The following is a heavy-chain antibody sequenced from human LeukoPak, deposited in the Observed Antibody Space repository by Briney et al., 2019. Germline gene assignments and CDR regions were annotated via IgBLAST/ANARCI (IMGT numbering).Heavy chain of an antibody. CDR3: AREGWSDP. CDR2: INTNTGNP. Sequence: VASVKVTCKPSGYRFTSFAISWVREAPGQGLEWMGWINTNTGNPTHAQGFTGRFVFSLDTSVSTAYLQIRSLKAEDTAVYYCAREGWSDPWGQGTLVTVSS. CDR1: GYRFTSFA. J-gene: IGHJ5*02. V-gene: IGHV7-4-1*02.